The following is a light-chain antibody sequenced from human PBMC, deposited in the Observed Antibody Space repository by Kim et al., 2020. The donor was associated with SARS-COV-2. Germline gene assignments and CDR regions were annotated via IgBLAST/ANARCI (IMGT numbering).Light chain of an antibody. CDR1: SLRSYY. CDR3: NSRDSSGNHVV. CDR2: GKN. V-gene: IGLV3-19*01. J-gene: IGLJ2*01. Sequence: ALGQIVGITSQGDSLRSYYASWYQQKPGQAPVLVIYGKNNRPSGIPDRFSGSSSGNTASLTITGAQAEDEADYYCNSRDSSGNHVVFGGGTQLTV.